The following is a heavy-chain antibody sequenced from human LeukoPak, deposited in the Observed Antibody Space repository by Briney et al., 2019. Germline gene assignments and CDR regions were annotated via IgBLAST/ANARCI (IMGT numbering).Heavy chain of an antibody. J-gene: IGHJ4*02. CDR1: GFTFSNYD. CDR3: ESGSVVTLFFDY. Sequence: PGTSLRLSCAASGFTFSNYDMHWVRQAPGEGLEWVAVTSTDGSYEYYADSLRGRFTISRDNSRNTLYLQMNSLRAEDTAVYYCESGSVVTLFFDYWGQGTLVTVSS. V-gene: IGHV3-30*03. CDR2: TSTDGSYE. D-gene: IGHD2-21*02.